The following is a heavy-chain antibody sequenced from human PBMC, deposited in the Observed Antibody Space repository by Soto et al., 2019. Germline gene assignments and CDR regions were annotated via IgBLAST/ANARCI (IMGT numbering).Heavy chain of an antibody. CDR1: GLTFGSRA. CDR2: ITDTGGDA. J-gene: IGHJ4*02. CDR3: ARGSTDSYPGSRIFDF. D-gene: IGHD3-10*01. V-gene: IGHV3-23*01. Sequence: SLTHSCVASGLTFGSRAMTWVRQAPGEGLQWVSTITDTGGDAKYADSVRGRFVISRDNSKKTLYLQMTSLTAEDSAMYYCARGSTDSYPGSRIFDFWGRGTLVTVSS.